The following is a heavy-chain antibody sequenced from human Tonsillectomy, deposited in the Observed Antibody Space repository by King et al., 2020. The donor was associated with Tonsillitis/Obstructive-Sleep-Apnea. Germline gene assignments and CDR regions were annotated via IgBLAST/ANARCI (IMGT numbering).Heavy chain of an antibody. D-gene: IGHD5-18*01. Sequence: VQLQESGPGLVKPSETLSLTCTVSGGSISSYYWSWIRQPPGKGLEWIGYIYYSGSTAYNPSLKSRVTISVDESKKQFSLKLNSVTAADTAVYYCARVGYNYGSDYWGQGTLVTVSS. CDR3: ARVGYNYGSDY. V-gene: IGHV4-59*01. CDR2: IYYSGST. J-gene: IGHJ4*02. CDR1: GGSISSYY.